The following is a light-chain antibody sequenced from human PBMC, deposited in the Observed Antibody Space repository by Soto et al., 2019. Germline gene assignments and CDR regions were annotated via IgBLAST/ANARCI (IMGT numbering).Light chain of an antibody. J-gene: IGLJ2*01. V-gene: IGLV2-14*01. Sequence: QSVLTQPASVSGSPGQSITISCTGTSSDVGGYNYVSWYQQHPGKAPKLMIYEVSNRPSGVSNRFSGSKSGNTASLTISGVRPEDEADYYCCSYTDIALDVVFGGGTQLTVL. CDR1: SSDVGGYNY. CDR3: CSYTDIALDVV. CDR2: EVS.